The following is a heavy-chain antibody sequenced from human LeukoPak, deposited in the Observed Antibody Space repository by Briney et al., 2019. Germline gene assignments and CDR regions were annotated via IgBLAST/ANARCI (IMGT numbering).Heavy chain of an antibody. V-gene: IGHV3-74*03. CDR3: ARRFYQTNVYDRHFDH. Sequence: GGSLRLSCAASGFTFSRDWMHWVRQAPGKGPGWVSRISDDGSITTYADSVQGRFTISRDNAKSTMFLQMNSLRAEDTAVYFCARRFYQTNVYDRHFDHWGQGILVTSPQ. CDR2: ISDDGSIT. J-gene: IGHJ4*02. CDR1: GFTFSRDW. D-gene: IGHD2-8*01.